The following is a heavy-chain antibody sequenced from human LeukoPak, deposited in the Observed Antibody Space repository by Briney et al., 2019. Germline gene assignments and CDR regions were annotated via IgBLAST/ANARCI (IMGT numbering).Heavy chain of an antibody. CDR1: GGSISSYY. CDR3: ARVNSGYDVAFDY. J-gene: IGHJ4*02. CDR2: IYYSGST. Sequence: SETLSLTCTVSGGSISSYYWSWIRQPPGKGLEWIGYIYYSGSTNYNPSLKSRVTISVDTSKNQFSLKLSSVTAAGTAVYYCARVNSGYDVAFDYWGQGTLVTVSS. D-gene: IGHD5-12*01. V-gene: IGHV4-59*01.